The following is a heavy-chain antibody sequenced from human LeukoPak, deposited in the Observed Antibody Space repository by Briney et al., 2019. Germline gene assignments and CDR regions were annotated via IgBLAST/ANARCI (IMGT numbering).Heavy chain of an antibody. V-gene: IGHV4-59*10. CDR1: GGSFSGYY. D-gene: IGHD6-19*01. CDR3: ARAGRYSSGWSQFAP. Sequence: PSETLSLTCAVYGGSFSGYYWSWIRQPAGKGLEWIGRIYTSGSTNYNPSLKSRVTMSVDTSKNQFSLKLSSVTAADTAVYYCARAGRYSSGWSQFAPWGQGTLVTVSS. J-gene: IGHJ5*02. CDR2: IYTSGST.